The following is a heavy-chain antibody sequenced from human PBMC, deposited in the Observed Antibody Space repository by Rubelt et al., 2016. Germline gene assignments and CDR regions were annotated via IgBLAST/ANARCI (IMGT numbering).Heavy chain of an antibody. CDR2: IWYDGSNK. V-gene: IGHV3-33*06. CDR3: VKIGRGSSVDY. D-gene: IGHD2-15*01. CDR1: GFTFSSYG. J-gene: IGHJ4*02. Sequence: AASGFTFSSYGMHWVRQAPGKGLEWVAVIWYDGSNKYYADSVKGRFTISRDNSKNTLYLQMSSLRAEDTAVYYCVKIGRGSSVDYWGQGTLVTVSS.